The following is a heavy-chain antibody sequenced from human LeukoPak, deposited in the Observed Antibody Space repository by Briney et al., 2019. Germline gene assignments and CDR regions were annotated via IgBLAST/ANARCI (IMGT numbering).Heavy chain of an antibody. D-gene: IGHD6-13*01. Sequence: SETLSLTCTVSGYSISSGYYWGWIRQPPGKGLEWIGSIYHSGSTYYNPSLKSRVTISVDTSKNQFSLKLSSVTAADTAVYYCARDGKVAAAQYYFDYWGQGTLVTVSS. V-gene: IGHV4-38-2*02. CDR2: IYHSGST. J-gene: IGHJ4*02. CDR3: ARDGKVAAAQYYFDY. CDR1: GYSISSGYY.